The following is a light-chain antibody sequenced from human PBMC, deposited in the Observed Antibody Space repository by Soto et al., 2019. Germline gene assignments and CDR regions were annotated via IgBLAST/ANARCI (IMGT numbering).Light chain of an antibody. CDR2: AAS. J-gene: IGKJ2*01. CDR3: QQSYSTPYT. CDR1: QSISSY. Sequence: DIQMTQSPSSLSASVGDRVTITCRASQSISSYLNWYQQKPGKAPKLLIYAASSLQCGVPSRFSGSGSGTVFTLTISSLQPEDFATYYCQQSYSTPYTFGQATKLEIK. V-gene: IGKV1-39*01.